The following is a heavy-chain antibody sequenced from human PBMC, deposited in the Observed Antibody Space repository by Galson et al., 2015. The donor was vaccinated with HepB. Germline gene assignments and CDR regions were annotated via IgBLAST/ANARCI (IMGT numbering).Heavy chain of an antibody. CDR2: INHSGST. J-gene: IGHJ6*02. CDR3: ARGRWYYGSGSSDYYYGMDV. CDR1: GGSFSGYY. Sequence: ETLSLTCAVYGGSFSGYYWSWIRQPPGKGLEWIGEINHSGSTNYNPSLKSRVTISVDTSKNQFSLKLSSVTAADTAVYYCARGRWYYGSGSSDYYYGMDVWGQGTTVTVSS. D-gene: IGHD3-10*01. V-gene: IGHV4-34*01.